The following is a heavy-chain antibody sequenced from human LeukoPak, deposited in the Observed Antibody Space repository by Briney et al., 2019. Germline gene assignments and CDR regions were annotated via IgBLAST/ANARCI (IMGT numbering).Heavy chain of an antibody. CDR1: GGSIRSSY. Sequence: SETLFLTCSVSGGSIRSSYWNWIRQSPGEGLQWIGSIHHSGATNFNPSLEGRVSMSVDTSRNQFSLRLRSVTAADTAIYYCARRGQNSGSARGWYFDLWGRGSLVTVSS. V-gene: IGHV4-59*08. CDR2: IHHSGAT. D-gene: IGHD6-19*01. J-gene: IGHJ2*01. CDR3: ARRGQNSGSARGWYFDL.